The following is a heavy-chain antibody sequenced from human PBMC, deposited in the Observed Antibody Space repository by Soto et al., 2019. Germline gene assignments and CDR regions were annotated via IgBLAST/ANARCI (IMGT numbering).Heavy chain of an antibody. CDR1: GYNFTRDG. V-gene: IGHV1-3*01. Sequence: ASSKGSCKGSGYNFTRDGMHLVRPAPGQKHEGLGWINAGNGNTRYSPKFQGRVTISRDTSASTAYMELSSLRSEDTAVYYCARDIQGGSSSWLYYTYYGMDVWGQGTTVTAP. CDR2: INAGNGNT. CDR3: ARDIQGGSSSWLYYTYYGMDV. D-gene: IGHD6-13*01. J-gene: IGHJ6*02.